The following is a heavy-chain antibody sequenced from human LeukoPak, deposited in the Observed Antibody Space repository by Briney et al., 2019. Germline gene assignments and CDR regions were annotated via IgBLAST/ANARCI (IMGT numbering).Heavy chain of an antibody. Sequence: PGGSLRLSCAASGFTFSSYWMSWVRQAPGKGREWVANIKQDGSAKYYVDSVKGRFTISRDNAKNSLYLQMNSLRAEDTAVYYCARYVVGATHASDIWGQGTMVTVSS. V-gene: IGHV3-7*03. CDR3: ARYVVGATHASDI. J-gene: IGHJ3*02. D-gene: IGHD1-26*01. CDR1: GFTFSSYW. CDR2: IKQDGSAK.